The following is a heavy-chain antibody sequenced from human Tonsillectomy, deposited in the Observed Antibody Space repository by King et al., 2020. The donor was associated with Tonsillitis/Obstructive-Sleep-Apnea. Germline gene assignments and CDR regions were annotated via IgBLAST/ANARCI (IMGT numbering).Heavy chain of an antibody. Sequence: QLVQSGAEVKKPGSSVKVSCKASGGTFSSYAISWVRQAPGQGLEWMGGIIPIFGTANYAQKFQGRVTITADESTRPAYMELSSLRSEDTAVYYCASRFGRASAYYYMDVWGKGTTVTVSS. D-gene: IGHD3-10*01. CDR3: ASRFGRASAYYYMDV. V-gene: IGHV1-69*12. CDR2: IIPIFGTA. J-gene: IGHJ6*03. CDR1: GGTFSSYA.